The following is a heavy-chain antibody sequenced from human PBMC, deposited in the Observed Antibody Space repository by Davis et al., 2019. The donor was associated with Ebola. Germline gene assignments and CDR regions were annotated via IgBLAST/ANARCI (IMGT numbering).Heavy chain of an antibody. CDR1: GGSISSYY. J-gene: IGHJ5*02. CDR2: IYYSGST. V-gene: IGHV4-59*01. Sequence: SETLSLTCTVSGGSISSYYWSWIRQPPGKGLEWIGYIYYSGSTNYNPSLKSRVTISVDTSKNQFSLKLSSVTAADTAVYYCVRVRYWLIPNWFDPWGQGTLVTVSS. D-gene: IGHD2-21*01. CDR3: VRVRYWLIPNWFDP.